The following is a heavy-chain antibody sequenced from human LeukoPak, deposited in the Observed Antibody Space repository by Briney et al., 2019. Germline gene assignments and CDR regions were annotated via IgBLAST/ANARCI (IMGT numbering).Heavy chain of an antibody. D-gene: IGHD4-17*01. Sequence: SETLSLTCTVSDGSVSSGNLYGSWIRQPPGKGLEWIGYVYYIGNTNYNPSLESRVTMSIDTSTNQFSLKLTSVTAADTAVYYCARQYGVIEAFDYWGRGILVTVSS. J-gene: IGHJ4*02. CDR1: DGSVSSGNLY. CDR2: VYYIGNT. CDR3: ARQYGVIEAFDY. V-gene: IGHV4-61*01.